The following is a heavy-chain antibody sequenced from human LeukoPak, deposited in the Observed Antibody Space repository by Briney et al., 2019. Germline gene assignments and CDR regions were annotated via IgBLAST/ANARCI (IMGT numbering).Heavy chain of an antibody. CDR2: INPNSGGT. CDR1: GYTFTGYY. Sequence: ASVKVSCKASGYTFTGYYMHWVRQAPGQGLEWMGWINPNSGGTNYAQKFQGRVTMTRDTSISTAYMELSRLRSDDTAVYYCARVLSGDILTSYYGPFDYWGQGTLVTVSS. CDR3: ARVLSGDILTSYYGPFDY. D-gene: IGHD3-9*01. J-gene: IGHJ4*02. V-gene: IGHV1-2*02.